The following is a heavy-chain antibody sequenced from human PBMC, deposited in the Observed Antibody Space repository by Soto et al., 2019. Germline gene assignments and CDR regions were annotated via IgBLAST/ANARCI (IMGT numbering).Heavy chain of an antibody. CDR1: GGSVSSGSYY. CDR2: ISYSGST. J-gene: IGHJ4*02. V-gene: IGHV4-61*01. Sequence: QVQLQESGPGLVKPSETLSLTCTVSGGSVSSGSYYWSWLRQPPGKGLEWIGYISYSGSTNYNPSLKRRVPISVDTSKNQSSRELGSVTAADTAVYYCARADSGSYSISYVLGYWGQGTLVTVSS. D-gene: IGHD1-26*01. CDR3: ARADSGSYSISYVLGY.